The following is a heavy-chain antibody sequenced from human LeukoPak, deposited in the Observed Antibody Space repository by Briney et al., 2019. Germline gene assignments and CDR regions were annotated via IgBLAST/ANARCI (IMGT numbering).Heavy chain of an antibody. V-gene: IGHV4-59*12. D-gene: IGHD6-19*01. J-gene: IGHJ3*02. Sequence: SETLSLTCTVSGGSISSYYWSWIRQPPGKGLEWIGYISYTGSTNYNPSLKSRVTISVDRSKNQFSLKVSSVTAADTAVYYCARDAYQWLADAFDIWGQGIMVTVSS. CDR2: ISYTGST. CDR1: GGSISSYY. CDR3: ARDAYQWLADAFDI.